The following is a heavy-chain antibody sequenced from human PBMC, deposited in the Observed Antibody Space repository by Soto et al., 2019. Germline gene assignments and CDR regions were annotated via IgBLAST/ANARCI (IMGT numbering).Heavy chain of an antibody. Sequence: GGSLRLSCAASGFTFSSYSMSWVRQAPGKGLDWVSAISGSGGSTYSADSVKGRFTISRDNSKNTLYLQMSSLRAEDTAVYYCARGFSAGKRSPLDFWGQGSLVTVSS. CDR3: ARGFSAGKRSPLDF. D-gene: IGHD6-13*01. V-gene: IGHV3-23*01. CDR2: ISGSGGST. CDR1: GFTFSSYS. J-gene: IGHJ4*02.